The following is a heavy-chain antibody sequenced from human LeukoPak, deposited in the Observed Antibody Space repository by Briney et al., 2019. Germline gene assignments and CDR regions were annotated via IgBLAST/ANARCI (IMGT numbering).Heavy chain of an antibody. CDR1: GFTFSDYA. D-gene: IGHD3-9*01. CDR2: IGGGGSDT. CDR3: TTALNFDILTGLYQPIAAFDI. V-gene: IGHV3-23*01. Sequence: GGSLRLSCAASGFTFSDYAMSWVRQAPGKGLEWVSAIGGGGSDTYYADSVKGRFTIPRDNSKNTLYLQMNSLKTEDTGVYYCTTALNFDILTGLYQPIAAFDIWGQGTLVTVSS. J-gene: IGHJ3*02.